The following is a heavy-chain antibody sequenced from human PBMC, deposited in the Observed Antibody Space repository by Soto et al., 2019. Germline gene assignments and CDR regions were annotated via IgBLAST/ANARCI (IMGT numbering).Heavy chain of an antibody. CDR2: ISWNSGNI. CDR3: AKGGGYSPYFYMDV. CDR1: GFTFDDYA. Sequence: SLKISCAASGFTFDDYAMHWVRQAPGKGLEWVSGISWNSGNIFYADSVKGRFTISRDSAKNSLYLQMNSLRADDTALYYCAKGGGYSPYFYMDVWGKGTTVTVSS. J-gene: IGHJ6*03. D-gene: IGHD3-22*01. V-gene: IGHV3-9*01.